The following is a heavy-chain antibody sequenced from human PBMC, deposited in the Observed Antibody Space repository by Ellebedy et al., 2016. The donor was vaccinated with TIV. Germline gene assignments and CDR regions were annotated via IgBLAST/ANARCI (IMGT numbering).Heavy chain of an antibody. CDR1: GGTFRNYA. Sequence: ASVKVSCKASGGTFRNYAITWVRQAPGQGLEWMGGITPFFGTTDYAQKFQGRVTITADESMTTAYMDLSSLRSEDTAVYYCARVRWATVARGVPFHYGMDVWGQGTTVTVTS. J-gene: IGHJ6*02. CDR2: ITPFFGTT. CDR3: ARVRWATVARGVPFHYGMDV. D-gene: IGHD3-10*01. V-gene: IGHV1-69*13.